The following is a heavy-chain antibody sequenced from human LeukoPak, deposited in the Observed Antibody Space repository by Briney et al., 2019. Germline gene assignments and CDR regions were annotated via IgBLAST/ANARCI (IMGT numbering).Heavy chain of an antibody. CDR1: GFTFSSYS. D-gene: IGHD3-22*01. V-gene: IGHV3-21*01. CDR3: ARGRPPHYYDSSGYPFDY. Sequence: PGGSPRLSCAASGFTFSSYSMNWVRQAPGKGLEWVSSISSSSSYIYYADSVKGRFTISRDNAKNSLYLQMNSLRAEDTAVYYCARGRPPHYYDSSGYPFDYWGQGTLVTVSS. CDR2: ISSSSSYI. J-gene: IGHJ4*02.